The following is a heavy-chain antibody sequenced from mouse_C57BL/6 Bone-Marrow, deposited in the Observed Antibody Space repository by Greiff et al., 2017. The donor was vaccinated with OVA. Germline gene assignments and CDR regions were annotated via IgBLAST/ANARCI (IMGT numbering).Heavy chain of an antibody. D-gene: IGHD1-1*01. CDR3: ARYYYGSRKYYYAMDY. CDR1: GYTFTSYG. V-gene: IGHV1-81*01. J-gene: IGHJ4*01. Sequence: VQLQQPGAELARPGASVKLSCKASGYTFTSYGISWVKQRTGQGLEWIGEIYPRSGNTYYNEKFKGKATLTADKSSSTAYMELRSLTSEDSAVYFCARYYYGSRKYYYAMDYWGQGTSVTVSS. CDR2: IYPRSGNT.